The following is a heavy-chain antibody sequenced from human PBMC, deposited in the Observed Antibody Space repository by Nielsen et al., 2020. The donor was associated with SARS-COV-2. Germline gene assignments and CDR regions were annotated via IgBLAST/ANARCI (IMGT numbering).Heavy chain of an antibody. Sequence: GESLKISCAASGFTFSSYAMHWVRQAPGKGLEWVAVISYDGSNKYYADSVKGRFTISRDNSKNTLYLQMNSLRAEDTAVYYCARDELLWFGELSSGYYYYYGMDVWGQGTTVTVSS. D-gene: IGHD3-10*01. CDR2: ISYDGSNK. J-gene: IGHJ6*02. CDR3: ARDELLWFGELSSGYYYYYGMDV. CDR1: GFTFSSYA. V-gene: IGHV3-30-3*01.